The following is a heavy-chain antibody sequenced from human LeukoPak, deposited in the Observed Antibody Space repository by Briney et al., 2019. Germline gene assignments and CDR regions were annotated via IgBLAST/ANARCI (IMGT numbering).Heavy chain of an antibody. Sequence: SETLSLTCTVSGGSVSSGSYYWSWIRQPPGKGLEWIGYIYYSGSTNYNPSLKSRVTISVDTSKNQFSLKLSSATAADTAVYYCARAASGGGFDYWGQGTLVTVSS. CDR1: GGSVSSGSYY. CDR3: ARAASGGGFDY. D-gene: IGHD2-15*01. V-gene: IGHV4-61*01. J-gene: IGHJ4*02. CDR2: IYYSGST.